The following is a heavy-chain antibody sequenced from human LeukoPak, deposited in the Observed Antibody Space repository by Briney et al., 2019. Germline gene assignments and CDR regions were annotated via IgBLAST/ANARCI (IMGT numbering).Heavy chain of an antibody. Sequence: ASVKVSCKASGYTFTGYYMHWVRQAPGQGLEWMGWINPKSGGTNYAQKFQGRVTMTRDTSISTAYMELSRLRSDDTAVYYCARDQYYYDSSGYYYLYYFDYWGQGNLVTVSS. J-gene: IGHJ4*02. CDR2: INPKSGGT. D-gene: IGHD3-22*01. V-gene: IGHV1-2*02. CDR3: ARDQYYYDSSGYYYLYYFDY. CDR1: GYTFTGYY.